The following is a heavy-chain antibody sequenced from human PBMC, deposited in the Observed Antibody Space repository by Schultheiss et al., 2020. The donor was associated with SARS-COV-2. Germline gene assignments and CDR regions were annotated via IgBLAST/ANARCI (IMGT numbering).Heavy chain of an antibody. CDR3: AREGYYYDSSGHFDN. J-gene: IGHJ4*02. CDR1: GGSISSYY. D-gene: IGHD3-22*01. Sequence: SETLSLTCTVSGGSISSYYWSWIRQPAGKGLEWIGRIYTSGSTNYNPSLKSRVTMSVDTSKNQFSLKLSSVTAADTAVYYCAREGYYYDSSGHFDNWGQGTLVTVSS. V-gene: IGHV4-4*07. CDR2: IYTSGST.